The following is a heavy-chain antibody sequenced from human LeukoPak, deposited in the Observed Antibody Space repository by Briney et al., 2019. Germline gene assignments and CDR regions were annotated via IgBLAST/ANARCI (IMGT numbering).Heavy chain of an antibody. J-gene: IGHJ4*02. CDR3: ARATGYSYDLHY. CDR1: GFTVSSNY. V-gene: IGHV3-53*01. CDR2: IYSGVST. D-gene: IGHD5-18*01. Sequence: PGGSLRLSCAASGFTVSSNYMSWVRQAPGKGLEWVSVIYSGVSTYYADSVKGRFTISRDNSKNTLYLQMNSLRAEDTAVYYCARATGYSYDLHYWGQGTLVTVSS.